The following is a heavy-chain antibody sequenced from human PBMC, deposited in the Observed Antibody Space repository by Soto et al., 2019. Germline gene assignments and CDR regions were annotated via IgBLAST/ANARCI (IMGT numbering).Heavy chain of an antibody. D-gene: IGHD3-10*01. Sequence: QVQLVESGGGVVQPGRSLRLSCAASGFTFSSYGMHWVRQAPGKGLEWVAVIWCDGSNKYYADSVKRRFTISRDNSKNTLYLQMNSLRAEDTAVYYCARESITMVRGVDYWGQGTLVTVSS. V-gene: IGHV3-33*01. J-gene: IGHJ4*02. CDR2: IWCDGSNK. CDR3: ARESITMVRGVDY. CDR1: GFTFSSYG.